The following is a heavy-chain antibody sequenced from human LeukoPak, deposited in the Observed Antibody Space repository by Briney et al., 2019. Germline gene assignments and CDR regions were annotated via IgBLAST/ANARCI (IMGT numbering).Heavy chain of an antibody. V-gene: IGHV3-23*01. D-gene: IGHD3-10*01. Sequence: GGSLRLSCAASGFTFTNYAMHWVRQAPGRGLEWVSGISGSGGRTYYADSVKARFTISRDNPKNTVSLQLSSLTADDTAIFYCVRGNFNNGFDIWGQGTVVTVSS. J-gene: IGHJ3*02. CDR3: VRGNFNNGFDI. CDR2: ISGSGGRT. CDR1: GFTFTNYA.